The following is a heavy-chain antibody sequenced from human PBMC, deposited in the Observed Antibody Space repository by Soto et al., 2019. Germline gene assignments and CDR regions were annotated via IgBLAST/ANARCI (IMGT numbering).Heavy chain of an antibody. Sequence: SVKVSFKASGGTFSSYSMTWVRQAPGQGLEWMGGIIPIFGTANYAQKFQGRVTITADESTSTAYMELSSLRSEDTAVYYCARDFSLGSPDWGQGTLVTVSS. V-gene: IGHV1-69*01. CDR1: GGTFSSYS. D-gene: IGHD5-12*01. CDR2: IIPIFGTA. J-gene: IGHJ4*02. CDR3: ARDFSLGSPD.